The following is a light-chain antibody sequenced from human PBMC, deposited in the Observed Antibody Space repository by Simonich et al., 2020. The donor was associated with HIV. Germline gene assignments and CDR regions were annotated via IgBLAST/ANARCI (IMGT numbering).Light chain of an antibody. CDR1: QSVGIN. Sequence: EIVMTQSPDTLSVSPGERATLSCRASQSVGINLAWYQQKPGQAPRLLIYGASTRATGIPARFSGSGSGTEFTLTISSLQPDDFATYYCQQYNSYSPWTFGQGTKVEIK. V-gene: IGKV3-15*01. J-gene: IGKJ1*01. CDR2: GAS. CDR3: QQYNSYSPWT.